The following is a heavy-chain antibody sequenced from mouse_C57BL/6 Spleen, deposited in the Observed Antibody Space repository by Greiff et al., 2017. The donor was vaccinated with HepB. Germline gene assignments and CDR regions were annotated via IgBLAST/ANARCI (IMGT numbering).Heavy chain of an antibody. CDR1: GFNIKDDY. V-gene: IGHV14-4*01. D-gene: IGHD2-3*01. J-gene: IGHJ3*01. CDR3: TTWLLEFAY. CDR2: IDPENGDT. Sequence: EVQLVESGAELVRPGASVKLSCTASGFNIKDDYMHWVKQRPEQGLEWIGWIDPENGDTEYASKFQGKATITADTSSNTAYLQLSSLTSEDTAVYYCTTWLLEFAYWGQGTLVTVSA.